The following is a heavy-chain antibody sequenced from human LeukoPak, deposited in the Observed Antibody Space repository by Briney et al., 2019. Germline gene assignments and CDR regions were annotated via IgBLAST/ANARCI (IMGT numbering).Heavy chain of an antibody. J-gene: IGHJ6*03. D-gene: IGHD5-18*01. CDR2: ISSSGRTI. V-gene: IGHV3-48*01. CDR3: TRGSGYSYGYRPPFYYYMDV. CDR1: GITFSNYS. Sequence: SGGSLRLSCAPSGITFSNYSMNWVRRAPGKGLEWVSYISSSGRTIYYADSVKGRFTISRDNAKNSLYLQMNSLRAEDTAVYYCTRGSGYSYGYRPPFYYYMDVWGKGTAVTVSS.